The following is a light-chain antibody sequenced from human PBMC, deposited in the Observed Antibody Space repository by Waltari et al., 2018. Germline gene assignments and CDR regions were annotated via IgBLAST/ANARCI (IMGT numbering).Light chain of an antibody. V-gene: IGLV2-23*02. CDR3: CSYAGFGIYV. CDR1: SSDVGNYHL. Sequence: QSGLTQPASVSGSPGQSITISCTGTSSDVGNYHLFSWYQQYPGKAPKLMVYEVTKRASGVSDRFSGSKSGNTASLTIYGLQSEDEADYYCCSYAGFGIYVFGTGTKVTVL. CDR2: EVT. J-gene: IGLJ1*01.